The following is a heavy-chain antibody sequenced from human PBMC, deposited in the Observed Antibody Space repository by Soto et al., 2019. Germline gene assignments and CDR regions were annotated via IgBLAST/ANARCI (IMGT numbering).Heavy chain of an antibody. CDR1: GDSVSNYY. CDR3: NKTSNWNYYYYGVDV. V-gene: IGHV4-4*07. Sequence: SGTPALTCTVSGDSVSNYYWSWIRQPAGRGLEWIRRVYRSGTTNYNPSLNGRVTMSVDTSRNQFSLRLSSVTAADTAIYYCNKTSNWNYYYYGVDVWSE. CDR2: VYRSGTT. D-gene: IGHD1-20*01. J-gene: IGHJ6*02.